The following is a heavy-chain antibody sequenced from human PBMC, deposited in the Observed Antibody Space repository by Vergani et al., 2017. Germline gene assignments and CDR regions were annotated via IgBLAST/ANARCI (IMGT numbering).Heavy chain of an antibody. CDR2: ISGSGGST. V-gene: IGHV3-23*01. CDR3: AXVGYYDILTGDYYYYYYYMDV. D-gene: IGHD3-9*01. Sequence: EVQLLESGGGLVQPGGSLRLSCAASGFTFSSYAMSWVRQAPGKGLEWVSAISGSGGSTYYADSVKGRFTISRDNSKNTLYLQMNSLRAEDTAVYYCAXVGYYDILTGDYYYYYYYMDVWGKGTTVTVSS. J-gene: IGHJ6*03. CDR1: GFTFSSYA.